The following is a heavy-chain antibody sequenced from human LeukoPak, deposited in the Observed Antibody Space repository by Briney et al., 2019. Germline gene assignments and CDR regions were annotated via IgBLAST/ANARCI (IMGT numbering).Heavy chain of an antibody. CDR2: INDAGSDT. CDR3: VREYYGQLY. J-gene: IGHJ4*02. CDR1: GFTGNW. V-gene: IGHV3-74*01. D-gene: IGHD3-10*01. Sequence: QSGGSLRLSRAASGFTGNWMQWVRQAPGKGLVWVSHINDAGSDTKYADSVKGRFTISRDNAKNTLYLQMNSLRAEDTAMYYCVREYYGQLYWGQGTRVTVYS.